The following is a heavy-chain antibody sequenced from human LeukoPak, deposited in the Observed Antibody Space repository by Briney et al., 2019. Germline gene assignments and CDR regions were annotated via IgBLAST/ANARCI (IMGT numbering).Heavy chain of an antibody. V-gene: IGHV3-74*01. CDR3: ASLSMVTPFDY. D-gene: IGHD4-17*01. J-gene: IGHJ4*02. CDR1: GFTFSSYS. CDR2: INSDGSST. Sequence: GGSLRLSCAASGFTFSSYSMNWVRQAPGKGLVWVSRINSDGSSTSYADSVKGRFTISRDNAKNTLYLQMNSLRAEDTAVYYCASLSMVTPFDYWGRGTLVTVSS.